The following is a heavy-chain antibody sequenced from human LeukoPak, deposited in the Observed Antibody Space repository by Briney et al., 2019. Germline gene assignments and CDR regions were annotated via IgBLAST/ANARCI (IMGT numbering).Heavy chain of an antibody. D-gene: IGHD3-9*01. Sequence: GGSLRLSCAASGFTFDDYAMHWVRQAPGKGLEWVSLISGSGGSTYYADSVKGRFTISRDNSKNTLYLQMNSLRAEDTAVYYCAKDQGHDILTGYTDYWGQGTLVTVSS. V-gene: IGHV3-23*01. CDR1: GFTFDDYA. CDR2: ISGSGGST. CDR3: AKDQGHDILTGYTDY. J-gene: IGHJ4*02.